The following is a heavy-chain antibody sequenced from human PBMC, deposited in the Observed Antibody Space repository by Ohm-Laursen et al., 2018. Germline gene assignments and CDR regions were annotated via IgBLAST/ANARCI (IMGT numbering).Heavy chain of an antibody. J-gene: IGHJ4*02. Sequence: SLRLSCSASGFSFSTYAMNWVRQAPGQGLEFVSAISNDGASALYAESVKGRFTISRDNSKNTLYLQMGSLGADDMGVYSCARGSDDWGQGTLVTVSS. V-gene: IGHV3-64*02. CDR3: ARGSDD. CDR1: GFSFSTYA. CDR2: ISNDGASA.